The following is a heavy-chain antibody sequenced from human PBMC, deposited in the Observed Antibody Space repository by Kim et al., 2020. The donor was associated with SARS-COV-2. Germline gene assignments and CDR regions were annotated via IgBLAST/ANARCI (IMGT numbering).Heavy chain of an antibody. CDR3: AREPSTYFDY. CDR2: IYGGGST. V-gene: IGHV3-66*01. CDR1: GFTVSNTY. J-gene: IGHJ4*02. Sequence: GGSLRLSCVVSGFTVSNTYMSWVRQAPGKGLEWVSIIYGGGSTYYAEYVKGRFTISREDSKNTVYLQMNSMRAEDTAVYFCAREPSTYFDYWGQGTLVTV.